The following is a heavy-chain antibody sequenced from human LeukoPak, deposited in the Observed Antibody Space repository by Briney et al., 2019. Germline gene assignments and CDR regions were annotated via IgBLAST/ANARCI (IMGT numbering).Heavy chain of an antibody. CDR1: GDSVSSISYY. Sequence: SETLSLTCTVSGDSVSSISYYWSWIRQHPGKGLEWIGCIYYSGGTYYNPSLKSRITISVDTSKNQFSLKLISVTAADTAVYYCARRGTWFDPWGQGTLVTVSS. CDR2: IYYSGGT. J-gene: IGHJ5*02. D-gene: IGHD3-10*01. CDR3: ARRGTWFDP. V-gene: IGHV4-30-4*08.